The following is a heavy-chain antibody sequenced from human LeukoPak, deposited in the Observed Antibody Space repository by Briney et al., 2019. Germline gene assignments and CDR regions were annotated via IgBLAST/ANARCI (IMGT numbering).Heavy chain of an antibody. V-gene: IGHV1-8*03. Sequence: ASVKVSCKASGYTFTSYDINWVRQATGQGLEWMGWMNPNSGNTGYAQKFQGRVTITRNTSISTAYMELSSLSSEDTAVYYCARGVAFGYDFWSGYYQTNFDYWGQGTLVTVSS. J-gene: IGHJ4*02. CDR1: GYTFTSYD. D-gene: IGHD3-3*01. CDR2: MNPNSGNT. CDR3: ARGVAFGYDFWSGYYQTNFDY.